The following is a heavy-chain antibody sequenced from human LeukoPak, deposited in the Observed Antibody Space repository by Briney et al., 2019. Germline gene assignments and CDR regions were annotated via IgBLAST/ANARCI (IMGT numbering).Heavy chain of an antibody. CDR1: GDSFSSNSAA. V-gene: IGHV6-1*01. CDR3: ARDLRTYMGINWFDP. J-gene: IGHJ5*02. Sequence: SQTLSLTCAISGDSFSSNSAAWNWIRQSPSRGLEWLGRTYYRSKWYHDYAVSMKGRLTINPDTSKNQFSLQLTSVTPDDTAIYYCARDLRTYMGINWFDPWGQGTLVTVSS. D-gene: IGHD4-17*01. CDR2: TYYRSKWYH.